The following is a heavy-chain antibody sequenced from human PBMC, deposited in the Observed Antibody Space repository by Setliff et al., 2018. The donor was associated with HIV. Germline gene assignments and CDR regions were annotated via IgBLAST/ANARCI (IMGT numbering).Heavy chain of an antibody. V-gene: IGHV1-46*01. CDR1: GYTVTSYA. CDR2: INPSGCPT. CDR3: AATVTSSSWSLFDY. J-gene: IGHJ4*02. D-gene: IGHD6-13*01. Sequence: ASVKVSCKAAGYTVTSYAMHWVRQTPGQGREWMGIINPSGCPTVYAQKFQGRVNITIDMSTRTAYMELSSLRPEDTAVYCSAATVTSSSWSLFDYWGQGTLVTVSS.